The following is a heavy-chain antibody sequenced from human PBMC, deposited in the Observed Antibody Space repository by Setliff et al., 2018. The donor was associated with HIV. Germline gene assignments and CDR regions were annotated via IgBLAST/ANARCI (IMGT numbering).Heavy chain of an antibody. CDR1: GFTFNFYT. J-gene: IGHJ4*02. V-gene: IGHV3-21*06. CDR3: ANNWNCAD. CDR2: ISPNSSQI. D-gene: IGHD1-1*01. Sequence: GGSLRLSCAASGFTFNFYTMNWVRQAPGKALEWVSSISPNSSQIYYADSVKDRFTISRDNVKNSLTLHVTSLRVDDSAVYYCANNWNCADWGPGTLVTVSS.